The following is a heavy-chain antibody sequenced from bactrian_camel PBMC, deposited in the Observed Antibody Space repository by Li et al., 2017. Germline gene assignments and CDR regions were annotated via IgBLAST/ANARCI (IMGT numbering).Heavy chain of an antibody. CDR3: AVRSAGPWCPVQAAARNGFDY. D-gene: IGHD2*01. CDR2: IAAGSGLT. V-gene: IGHV3S1*01. J-gene: IGHJ6*01. Sequence: HVQLVESGGGSVQTGGSLRLSCSASGYTSSTVCMGWFRQAPGKEREGVAIIAAGSGLTGYANSVKGRFTISRNGAKNRLSLQMNSLKPEDTGMYYCAVRSAGPWCPVQAAARNGFDYWGQGTQVTVS. CDR1: GYTSSTVC.